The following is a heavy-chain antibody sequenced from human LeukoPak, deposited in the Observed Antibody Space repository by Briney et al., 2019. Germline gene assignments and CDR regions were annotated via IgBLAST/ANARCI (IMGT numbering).Heavy chain of an antibody. CDR1: GYSISSGYY. CDR3: AREEMAPYYFDY. Sequence: SETLSLTCTVSGYSISSGYYWGWIRPPPGKGLEWIGSIYHSGSTYYNPSLKSRVTISVDTSKNQFSLKLSSVAAADTAVYYCAREEMAPYYFDYWGQGTLVTVSS. CDR2: IYHSGST. D-gene: IGHD5-24*01. J-gene: IGHJ4*02. V-gene: IGHV4-38-2*02.